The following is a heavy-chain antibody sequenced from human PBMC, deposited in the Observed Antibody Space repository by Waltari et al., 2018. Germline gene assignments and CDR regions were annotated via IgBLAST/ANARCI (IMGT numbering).Heavy chain of an antibody. V-gene: IGHV1-8*03. Sequence: QVQLVQSGAEVKKPGASVKVSCKASGYTFTSYDINWVRQATGQGLEWMGWMNPNSGNTGYAQKFHGRVTITRNTSISTAYMELSSLRSEDTAVYYCARGRITIFGVVITGNGMDVWGQGTTVTVSS. CDR3: ARGRITIFGVVITGNGMDV. CDR1: GYTFTSYD. D-gene: IGHD3-3*01. J-gene: IGHJ6*02. CDR2: MNPNSGNT.